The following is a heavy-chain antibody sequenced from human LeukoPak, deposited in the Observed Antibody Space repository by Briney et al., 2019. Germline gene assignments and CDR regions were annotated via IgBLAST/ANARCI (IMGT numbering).Heavy chain of an antibody. J-gene: IGHJ4*02. Sequence: PPETLSLSCNLSGDSLSIYYWSWMPEPPGRGVGWVGHIDYSGSTNYNPSLNSRVTISVDTSKNQFSLKMSSVTAADMAVYYCARSRDGYNQNTPLFYWGQGTLVTVSS. CDR3: ARSRDGYNQNTPLFY. CDR1: GDSLSIYY. V-gene: IGHV4-59*01. D-gene: IGHD5-24*01. CDR2: IDYSGST.